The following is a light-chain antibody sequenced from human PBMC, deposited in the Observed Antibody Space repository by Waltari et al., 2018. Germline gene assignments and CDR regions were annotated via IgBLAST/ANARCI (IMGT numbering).Light chain of an antibody. V-gene: IGLV8-61*01. CDR1: SGSVSTSYY. Sequence: QTVVTQEPSFSVSPGGTVTLTCGLSSGSVSTSYYPSWYQQTPGQAPRTLIYSTNTRSSGVPDRFSGSILGNKAALTITGAQADDESDYYCVLYMGSDLYVFGTGTKVTVL. J-gene: IGLJ1*01. CDR3: VLYMGSDLYV. CDR2: STN.